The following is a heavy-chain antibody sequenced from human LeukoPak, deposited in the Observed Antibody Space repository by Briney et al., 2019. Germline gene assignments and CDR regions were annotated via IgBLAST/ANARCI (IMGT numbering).Heavy chain of an antibody. Sequence: GGSLRLSCAASGFTFSIYKMNWVRQAPGKGLEWVSSISSSSSYIYYADSVKGRFTISRDNTKNSLYLQMNSLRVEDTAVYYCAREGSYSSVWSAGEYAFDIWGQGTMVTVSS. CDR1: GFTFSIYK. D-gene: IGHD6-19*01. V-gene: IGHV3-21*01. J-gene: IGHJ3*02. CDR3: AREGSYSSVWSAGEYAFDI. CDR2: ISSSSSYI.